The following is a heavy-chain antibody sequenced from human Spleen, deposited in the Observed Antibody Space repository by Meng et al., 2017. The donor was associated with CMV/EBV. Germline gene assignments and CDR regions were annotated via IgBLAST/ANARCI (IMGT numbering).Heavy chain of an antibody. D-gene: IGHD6-19*01. CDR1: GYTFIDYY. V-gene: IGHV1-2*02. CDR2: INPNGGGT. CDR3: ARDWLGGAPHFDY. Sequence: ASVKVSCKASGYTFIDYYMHWVRQAPGQGLEWMGWINPNGGGTNYSQKFQGRVTMTRDTSISTASMELTRLRSDDTAVYFCARDWLGGAPHFDYWGQGTLVTVSS. J-gene: IGHJ4*02.